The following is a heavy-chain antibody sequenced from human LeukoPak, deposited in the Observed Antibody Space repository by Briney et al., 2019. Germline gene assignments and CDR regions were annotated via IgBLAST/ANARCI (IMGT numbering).Heavy chain of an antibody. CDR3: XXXXXXXDWLLMGSAGFDY. Sequence: GESLKISCKGPGYSFTSYWIGWVRQMPGKGLGWMGIIYPGYSDTRYSPSFQGQVTIPADRSISTAYLQWASLKASDTSMYYCXXXXXXXDWLLMGSAGFDYWGQGTLVTVSS. J-gene: IGHJ4*02. D-gene: IGHD3-9*01. CDR1: GYSFTSYW. V-gene: IGHV5-51*01. CDR2: IYPGYSDT.